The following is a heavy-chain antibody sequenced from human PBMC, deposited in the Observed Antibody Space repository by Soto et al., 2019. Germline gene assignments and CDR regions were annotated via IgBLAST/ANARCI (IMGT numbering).Heavy chain of an antibody. CDR2: ISAYNGNT. CDR3: ARRVDYGDYEDWFDP. D-gene: IGHD4-17*01. J-gene: IGHJ5*02. V-gene: IGHV1-18*01. CDR1: GYTFTSYG. Sequence: QVQLVQSGAEVKKPGASVKVSCKASGYTFTSYGISWVRQAPGQGLEWMGWISAYNGNTNYAQKLQGRVTMTTDTSTITAYMELRSLRSDDTAVYYWARRVDYGDYEDWFDPWGQGTLVTVSS.